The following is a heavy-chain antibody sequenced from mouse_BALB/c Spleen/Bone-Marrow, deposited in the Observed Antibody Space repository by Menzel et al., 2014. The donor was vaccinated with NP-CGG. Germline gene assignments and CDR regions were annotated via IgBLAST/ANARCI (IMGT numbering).Heavy chain of an antibody. CDR3: ARDSYYYGSSYWYFDV. Sequence: EVMLAESGGGLVKPGGSLRLSCAASGFTFSDYYMYWVRQTPEKRLEWVATISDGGSYTYYQDSVKGRFTISRDNAKNNLYLQMTSLKSEDTAIYYCARDSYYYGSSYWYFDVWGAGTTSPVPP. D-gene: IGHD1-1*01. V-gene: IGHV5-4*02. J-gene: IGHJ1*01. CDR2: ISDGGSYT. CDR1: GFTFSDYY.